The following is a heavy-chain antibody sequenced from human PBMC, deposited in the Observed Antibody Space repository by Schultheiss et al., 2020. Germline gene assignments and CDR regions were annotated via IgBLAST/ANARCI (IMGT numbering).Heavy chain of an antibody. V-gene: IGHV3-33*05. D-gene: IGHD1-14*01. J-gene: IGHJ6*02. CDR1: GFTFSSYG. Sequence: GGSLRLSCAASGFTFSSYGMHWVRQAPGKGLEWVAVISYDGSNKYYADSVKGRFTISRDNAKNSLYLQMNSLRAEDTAVYYCARDLGRQTANYGMDVWGQGTTVTVSS. CDR2: ISYDGSNK. CDR3: ARDLGRQTANYGMDV.